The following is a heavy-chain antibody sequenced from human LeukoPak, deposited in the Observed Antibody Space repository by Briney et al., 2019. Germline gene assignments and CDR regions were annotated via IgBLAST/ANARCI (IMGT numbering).Heavy chain of an antibody. CDR1: GGSISSYY. CDR3: ASSYYYDSSGYYIDAFDI. D-gene: IGHD3-22*01. V-gene: IGHV4-4*07. Sequence: SETLSLTCTVSGGSISSYYWSWIRQPAGKGLEWIGRIYTSGSTNYNPSLKSRVTMSVDTSKSQFSLKLSSVTAADTAVYYCASSYYYDSSGYYIDAFDIWGQGTMVTVSS. CDR2: IYTSGST. J-gene: IGHJ3*02.